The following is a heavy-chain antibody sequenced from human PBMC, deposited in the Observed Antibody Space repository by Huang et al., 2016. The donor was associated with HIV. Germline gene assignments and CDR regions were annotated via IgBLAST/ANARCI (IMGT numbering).Heavy chain of an antibody. CDR1: GFNFTNYA. D-gene: IGHD6-19*01. J-gene: IGHJ5*02. CDR3: ARSAVPGDGDWFDP. V-gene: IGHV3-30*04. Sequence: QVQLVESGGGLVQPGRSLRLSCAASGFNFTNYARHWVRQAPGKGLEWVALRSYYVRNKFYADSVKGRLTIARDKSKSTLYLLMNSLRVDDTALYYCARSAVPGDGDWFDPWGQGTLVTVSS. CDR2: RSYYVRNK.